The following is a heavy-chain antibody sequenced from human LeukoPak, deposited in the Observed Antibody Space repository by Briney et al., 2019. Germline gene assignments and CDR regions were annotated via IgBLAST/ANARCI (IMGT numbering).Heavy chain of an antibody. CDR3: ARDHRPVGIPKYYYYYGMDV. CDR2: ISSSGSTI. D-gene: IGHD3-10*01. J-gene: IGHJ6*02. V-gene: IGHV3-11*01. Sequence: PGGSLRLSCAASGFTFSDYYMSWIRQAPGKGLEWVSYISSSGSTIYYADSVKGRFTISRDNAKNSLYLQMNSLRAEDTAVYYCARDHRPVGIPKYYYYYGMDVWGQGTTVTVSS. CDR1: GFTFSDYY.